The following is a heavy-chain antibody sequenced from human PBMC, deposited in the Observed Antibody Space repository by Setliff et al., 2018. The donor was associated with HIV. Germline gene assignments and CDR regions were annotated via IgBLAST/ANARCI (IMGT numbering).Heavy chain of an antibody. CDR1: GGSFSDYY. D-gene: IGHD6-19*01. J-gene: IGHJ4*02. CDR2: INHRGST. V-gene: IGHV4-34*01. Sequence: LSLTCAVYGGSFSDYYWTWIRQSPGKGLEWIGEINHRGSTNYNPSLKSRVTVSVDTSKNQFSLKLGSVTAADTAVYYCARGVRDNSGWSSYYFDYWGQGTLVTVSS. CDR3: ARGVRDNSGWSSYYFDY.